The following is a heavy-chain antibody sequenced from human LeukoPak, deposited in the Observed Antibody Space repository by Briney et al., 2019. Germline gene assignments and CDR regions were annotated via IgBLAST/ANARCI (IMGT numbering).Heavy chain of an antibody. J-gene: IGHJ4*02. D-gene: IGHD2-2*01. CDR1: GFTFSSYA. CDR3: ARDLRRYCSSTSCYFFDY. V-gene: IGHV3-30-3*01. Sequence: GGSLRLSCAASGFTFSSYAMHWVRQARGKGLEWVAVISYDGSNKYYADSVKGRFTISRDNSKNTLYLQMNSLRAEDTAVYYCARDLRRYCSSTSCYFFDYWGQGTLVTVSS. CDR2: ISYDGSNK.